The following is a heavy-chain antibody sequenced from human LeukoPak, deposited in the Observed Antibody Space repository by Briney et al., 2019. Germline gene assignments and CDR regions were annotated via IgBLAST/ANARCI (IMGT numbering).Heavy chain of an antibody. D-gene: IGHD6-19*01. V-gene: IGHV3-21*01. J-gene: IGHJ4*02. CDR2: ISSSSSYI. Sequence: GRSLRLSCAASGFTFSSYSMNWVRRAPGKGLEWVSSISSSSSYIYYADSVKGRFTISRDNAKNSLYLQMNSLRAEDTAVYYCARDSRQWLVRDYWGQGTLVTVSS. CDR1: GFTFSSYS. CDR3: ARDSRQWLVRDY.